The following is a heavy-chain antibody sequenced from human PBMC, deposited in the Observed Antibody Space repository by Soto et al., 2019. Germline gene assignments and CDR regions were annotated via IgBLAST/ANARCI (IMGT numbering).Heavy chain of an antibody. J-gene: IGHJ6*02. CDR1: GFTFGDYA. V-gene: IGHV3-49*04. Sequence: GGSLRLSCTASGFTFGDYAMSWVRQAPGKGLEWVGFIRSKAYGGTTEYAASVKGRFTISRDDSKSIAYLQMNSLKTEDTAVYYCTRGYDFWSGYPYYYYYYGMDVWGQGTTVTVSS. D-gene: IGHD3-3*01. CDR2: IRSKAYGGTT. CDR3: TRGYDFWSGYPYYYYYYGMDV.